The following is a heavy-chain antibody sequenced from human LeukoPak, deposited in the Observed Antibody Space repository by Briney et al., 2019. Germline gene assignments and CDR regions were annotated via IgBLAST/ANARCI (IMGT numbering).Heavy chain of an antibody. V-gene: IGHV3-11*01. CDR2: ISSSGDSK. Sequence: GGSLRLSCAASGFPFSDYYMSWIRQAPGKGLEWVSYISSSGDSKHYADSVKGRFTISRDNAKNSLYLQMNSLRAKDTALYYCAKDGRLGGSGSLYYFDYWGQGTLVTVSS. CDR3: AKDGRLGGSGSLYYFDY. D-gene: IGHD3-10*01. J-gene: IGHJ4*02. CDR1: GFPFSDYY.